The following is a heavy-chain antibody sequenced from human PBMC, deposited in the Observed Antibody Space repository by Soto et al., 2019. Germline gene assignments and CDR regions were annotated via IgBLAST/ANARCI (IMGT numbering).Heavy chain of an antibody. J-gene: IGHJ5*02. V-gene: IGHV4-59*01. D-gene: IGHD3-3*01. CDR1: GGSISSYY. CDR3: ARDGGYDFWSGFYWFDP. Sequence: SDTLSLTCTVSGGSISSYYWSWIRQPPGKGLEWIGYIYYSGSTNYNPSLKSRVTISVDTSKNQFSLKLSSVTAADTAVYYCARDGGYDFWSGFYWFDPWGQGTLVTVSS. CDR2: IYYSGST.